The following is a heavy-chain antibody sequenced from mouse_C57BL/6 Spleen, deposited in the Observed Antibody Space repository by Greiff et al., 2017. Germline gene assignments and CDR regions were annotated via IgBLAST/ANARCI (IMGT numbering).Heavy chain of an antibody. J-gene: IGHJ1*03. D-gene: IGHD1-1*01. CDR2: INPSTGGT. V-gene: IGHV1-42*01. Sequence: VQLQQSGPELVKPGASVKISCKASGYSFTGYYMNWVKQSPEKSLEWIGEINPSTGGTTYNQKFKAKATLTVDKSSSTAYMQLKSLTSEDSAVYDCARLLLRPWYFDVWGTGTTVTVSS. CDR1: GYSFTGYY. CDR3: ARLLLRPWYFDV.